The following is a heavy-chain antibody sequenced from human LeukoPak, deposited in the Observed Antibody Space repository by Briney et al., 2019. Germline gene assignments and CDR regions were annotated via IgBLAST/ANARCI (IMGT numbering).Heavy chain of an antibody. Sequence: SETLSLTCTVSGGSISSSSYYWGWIRQPPGKGLEWIGSIYYSGSTYYNPSLKSRVTMSVDRSKNQFSLKLSSVTAADTAVYYCARAGYSGYDGHWFDPWGQGTLVTVSS. CDR2: IYYSGST. V-gene: IGHV4-39*07. CDR3: ARAGYSGYDGHWFDP. J-gene: IGHJ5*02. D-gene: IGHD5-12*01. CDR1: GGSISSSSYY.